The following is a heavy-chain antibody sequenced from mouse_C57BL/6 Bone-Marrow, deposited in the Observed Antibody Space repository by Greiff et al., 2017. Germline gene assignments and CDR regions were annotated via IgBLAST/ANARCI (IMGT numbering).Heavy chain of an antibody. J-gene: IGHJ2*01. V-gene: IGHV1-54*01. CDR1: GYAFTNYL. CDR2: INPGSGGT. CDR3: ARLLGYYFDY. Sequence: QVQLKESGAELVRPGTSVKVSCKASGYAFTNYLIEWVKQRPGQGLEWIGVINPGSGGTNYNEKFKGKATLTADKYSSTAYMQLSSLTSEDSAVYFCARLLGYYFDYWGQGTTLTVSS. D-gene: IGHD1-1*01.